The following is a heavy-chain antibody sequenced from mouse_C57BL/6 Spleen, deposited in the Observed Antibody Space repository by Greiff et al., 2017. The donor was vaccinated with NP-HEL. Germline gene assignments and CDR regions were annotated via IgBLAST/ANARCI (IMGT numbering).Heavy chain of an antibody. CDR3: ARVAYYGSSYRYFDV. CDR2: IHPNSGST. CDR1: GYTFTSYW. D-gene: IGHD1-1*01. J-gene: IGHJ1*03. V-gene: IGHV1-64*01. Sequence: VKLQQSGAELVKPGASVKLSCKASGYTFTSYWMHWVKQRPGQGLEWIGMIHPNSGSTNSNEKFKSKATLTVDKSSSTAYMQLSSLTSEDSAVYYCARVAYYGSSYRYFDVWGTGTTVTVAS.